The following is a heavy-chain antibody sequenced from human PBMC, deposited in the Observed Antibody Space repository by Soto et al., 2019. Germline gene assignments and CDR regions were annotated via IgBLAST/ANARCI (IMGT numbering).Heavy chain of an antibody. CDR1: GGSISSGDYY. CDR2: IYYSGST. D-gene: IGHD3-16*01. V-gene: IGHV4-30-4*01. Sequence: QVQLQESGPGLVKPSQTLSLTCTVSGGSISSGDYYWSWIRQPPGKGLEWVGYIYYSGSTYYNPSLKSRVTISVDTSKNQFSLKLSSVTAADTAVYYCARGLRESVTVELPPNYGMDVWGQGTTVTVSS. J-gene: IGHJ6*02. CDR3: ARGLRESVTVELPPNYGMDV.